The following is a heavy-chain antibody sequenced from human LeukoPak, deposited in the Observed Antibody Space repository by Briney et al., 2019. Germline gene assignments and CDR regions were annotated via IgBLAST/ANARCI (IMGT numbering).Heavy chain of an antibody. CDR2: INHSGST. Sequence: PSETLSLTCAVYGGSFSGYYWSWIRQPPGKGLEWIGEINHSGSTNYNPSLKSRVTISVDTSKNQFSLKLSSVTAADTAVHYCARLFGYSYGSIDYWGQGTLVTVSS. CDR3: ARLFGYSYGSIDY. V-gene: IGHV4-34*01. CDR1: GGSFSGYY. J-gene: IGHJ4*02. D-gene: IGHD5-18*01.